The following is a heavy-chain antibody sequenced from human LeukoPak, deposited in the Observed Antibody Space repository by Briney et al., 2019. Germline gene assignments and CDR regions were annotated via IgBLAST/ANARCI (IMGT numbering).Heavy chain of an antibody. CDR3: ARLLSSSLSGSYFDY. J-gene: IGHJ4*02. V-gene: IGHV5-51*01. D-gene: IGHD1-26*01. CDR1: GYSFSNHW. CDR2: IYPGDSDT. Sequence: GESLKISRKGSGYSFSNHWIGWVRQMPGKGLEWMGIIYPGDSDTRYSPSLQGQVTISADKSISTAYLQWSSLKASDTAMYYCARLLSSSLSGSYFDYWGQGTLVTVSS.